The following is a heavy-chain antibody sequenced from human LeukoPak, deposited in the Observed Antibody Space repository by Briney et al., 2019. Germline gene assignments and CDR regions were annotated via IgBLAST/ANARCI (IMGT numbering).Heavy chain of an antibody. CDR3: ARGFRGASFDY. V-gene: IGHV4-39*07. CDR1: GGSISSISYY. CDR2: IYYSGST. D-gene: IGHD1-26*01. J-gene: IGHJ4*02. Sequence: SETLSLTCTVSGGSISSISYYWGWIRQPPGKGLEWIGSIYYSGSTYYNPSLKSRVTISLDMSKNQFSLRLSSVTAADTAVYHCARGFRGASFDYWGQGTLVTVSS.